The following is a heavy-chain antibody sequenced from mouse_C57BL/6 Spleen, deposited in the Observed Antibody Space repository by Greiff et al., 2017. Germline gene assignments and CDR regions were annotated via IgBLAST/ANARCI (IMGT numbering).Heavy chain of an antibody. Sequence: QVQLQQPGAELVRPGSSVTLSCKASGYTFTSYWLHWVKQRPIQGLDWIGNIDPSDSETHYNQKFKDKATLTVDKSSSTAYMQLSSQTSEDAAVYNCARYESAWFAYWGQGTLVTVSA. D-gene: IGHD2-12*01. CDR3: ARYESAWFAY. CDR2: IDPSDSET. J-gene: IGHJ3*01. CDR1: GYTFTSYW. V-gene: IGHV1-52*01.